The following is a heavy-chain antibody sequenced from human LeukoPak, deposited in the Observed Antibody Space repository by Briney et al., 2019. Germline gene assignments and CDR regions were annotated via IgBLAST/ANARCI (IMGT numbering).Heavy chain of an antibody. Sequence: PGGSLRLSCAASGFTFSSYSMNWVRQAPGKGLECVSSISSSSSYIYYADSVKGRFTISRDNAKNSLYLQMNSLRAEDTAVYYCARDATYYDILTGSTYYYGMDVSGQGTTVTVSS. CDR3: ARDATYYDILTGSTYYYGMDV. V-gene: IGHV3-21*01. CDR1: GFTFSSYS. D-gene: IGHD3-9*01. CDR2: ISSSSSYI. J-gene: IGHJ6*02.